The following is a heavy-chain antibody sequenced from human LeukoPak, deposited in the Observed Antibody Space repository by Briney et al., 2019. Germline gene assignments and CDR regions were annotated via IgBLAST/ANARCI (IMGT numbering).Heavy chain of an antibody. CDR2: INPNSGGT. CDR3: ARGFYDSSGYNYYYYYYMDV. V-gene: IGHV1-2*02. Sequence: ASVKVSCRASGYTFTGYYMHWVRQAPGQGLEWMGWINPNSGGTNYAQKFQGRVTMTRDTSISTAYMELSRLRSDDTAVYYCARGFYDSSGYNYYYYYYMDVWGKGTTVTISS. J-gene: IGHJ6*03. D-gene: IGHD3-22*01. CDR1: GYTFTGYY.